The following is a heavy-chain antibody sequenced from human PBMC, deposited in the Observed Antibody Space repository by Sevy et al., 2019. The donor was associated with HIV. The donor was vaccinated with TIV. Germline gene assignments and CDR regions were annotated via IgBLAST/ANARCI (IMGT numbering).Heavy chain of an antibody. J-gene: IGHJ4*02. CDR3: AREEGTEDYGTDY. D-gene: IGHD4-17*01. V-gene: IGHV3-7*01. CDR1: GFTFSSYW. Sequence: GGSLRLSCAASGFTFSSYWMSWVRQAPGKGLEWVANIKQDGSEKYYVDSVKGRFTIFRDNAKNSLYLQMNSLRAEDTAVYYCAREEGTEDYGTDYWGQGTLVTVSS. CDR2: IKQDGSEK.